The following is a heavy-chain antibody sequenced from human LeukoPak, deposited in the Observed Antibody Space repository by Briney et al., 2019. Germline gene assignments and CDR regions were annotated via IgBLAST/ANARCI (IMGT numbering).Heavy chain of an antibody. Sequence: GESLKISCKGSGYSFTSYWIGWVRQMPGKGLEWMGIIYPGDSDTRYSPSFQGQVTISADKSISTAYLQWSSLKASDTAMYYCARQLVVDTAMVPPGYYYYMDVWGKGTTVTVSS. D-gene: IGHD5-18*01. CDR2: IYPGDSDT. CDR1: GYSFTSYW. V-gene: IGHV5-51*01. J-gene: IGHJ6*03. CDR3: ARQLVVDTAMVPPGYYYYMDV.